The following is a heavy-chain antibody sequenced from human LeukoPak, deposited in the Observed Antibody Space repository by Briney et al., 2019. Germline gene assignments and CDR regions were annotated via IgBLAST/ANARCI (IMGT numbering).Heavy chain of an antibody. V-gene: IGHV3-23*01. CDR3: AKEGRYSSGRSDY. J-gene: IGHJ4*02. CDR2: ISGCGGST. CDR1: GFTFSSYG. Sequence: GGSLRLSCAASGFTFSSYGMSWVRQAPGKGLEWVSAISGCGGSTYYADSVKGRFTISRDNSKNTLYLQMNSLRAEDTAVYYCAKEGRYSSGRSDYWGQGTLVTVSS. D-gene: IGHD6-19*01.